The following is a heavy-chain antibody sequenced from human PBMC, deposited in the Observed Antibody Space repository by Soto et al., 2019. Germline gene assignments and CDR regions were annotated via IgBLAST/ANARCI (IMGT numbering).Heavy chain of an antibody. V-gene: IGHV3-48*03. J-gene: IGHJ6*02. CDR1: GFSFSDYE. Sequence: WGSLRLSCAASGFSFSDYEMNWFRQTPGKGLEWLSYISSSGGTIKYADSVKGRFTISRDNAKNSLYLQMHSLRADDTAVYYCARDAFEIYYKFGLDVWGQGTPVTVSS. D-gene: IGHD3-10*01. CDR2: ISSSGGTI. CDR3: ARDAFEIYYKFGLDV.